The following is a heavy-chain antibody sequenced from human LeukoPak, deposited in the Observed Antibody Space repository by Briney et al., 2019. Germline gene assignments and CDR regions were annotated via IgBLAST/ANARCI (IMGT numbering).Heavy chain of an antibody. J-gene: IGHJ5*02. CDR1: GYTFTSYD. V-gene: IGHV1-8*01. CDR3: ARGTKYCTNGVCYTGWFDP. Sequence: ASVTVSCKASGYTFTSYDINWVRQATGQGLEWMGWMNPNSGNTGYAQKFQGRVTMTRNTSISTAYMELSSLRSEDTAVYYCARGTKYCTNGVCYTGWFDPWGQGTLVTVSS. D-gene: IGHD2-8*01. CDR2: MNPNSGNT.